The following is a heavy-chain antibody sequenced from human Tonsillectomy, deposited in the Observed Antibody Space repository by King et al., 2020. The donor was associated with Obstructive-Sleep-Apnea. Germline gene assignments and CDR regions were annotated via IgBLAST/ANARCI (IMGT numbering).Heavy chain of an antibody. CDR1: GFTFSSYS. CDR2: ISSSRITI. J-gene: IGHJ4*02. D-gene: IGHD6-19*01. V-gene: IGHV3-48*04. Sequence: VQLVESGGGLVQPGGSLRLSCAASGFTFSSYSMSWVRQAPGRGLEWVSYISSSRITIYYSDSVKGRFTISRDNAKNSLALQMDSLRAEDTAVYYCVREVGDWYRICDYWGQGTLVTVSS. CDR3: VREVGDWYRICDY.